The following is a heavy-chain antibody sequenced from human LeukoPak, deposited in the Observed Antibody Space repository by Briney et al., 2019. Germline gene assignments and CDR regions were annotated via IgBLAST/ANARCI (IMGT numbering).Heavy chain of an antibody. Sequence: SETLSLTCTVSGGSISSYYWSWIRQPPGKGLERIGYIYYSGSTNYNPSLKSRVTISVDTSKNQFSLKLSSVTAADTAVYYCARGYGMTMVVNYWGQGTLVTVSS. V-gene: IGHV4-59*01. CDR1: GGSISSYY. J-gene: IGHJ4*02. CDR3: ARGYGMTMVVNY. CDR2: IYYSGST. D-gene: IGHD4-23*01.